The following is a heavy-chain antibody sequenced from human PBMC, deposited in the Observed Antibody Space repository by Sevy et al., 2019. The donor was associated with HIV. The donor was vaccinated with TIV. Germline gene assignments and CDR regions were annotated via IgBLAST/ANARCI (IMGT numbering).Heavy chain of an antibody. V-gene: IGHV3-33*01. CDR2: IWYDGSNK. CDR1: GFTFSSYG. Sequence: GGSLRLSCAASGFTFSSYGMHWVRQPPGKGLEWVAVIWYDGSNKYYADSVKGRFTISRDNSKNTLYLQMNSLRAEDTAVYYCARDYGDYVGPHTTIYYYYGMDVWGQGTTVTVSS. CDR3: ARDYGDYVGPHTTIYYYYGMDV. J-gene: IGHJ6*02. D-gene: IGHD4-17*01.